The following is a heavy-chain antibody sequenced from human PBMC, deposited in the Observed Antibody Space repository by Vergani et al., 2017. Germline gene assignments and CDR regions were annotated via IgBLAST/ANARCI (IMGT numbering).Heavy chain of an antibody. D-gene: IGHD4-17*01. CDR2: VDPEDGET. Sequence: EVQLVQSGAEVKKPGATMKISCKVSGYTFTDHYMHWVKQAPGKGLEWMGLVDPEDGETIYAEKFKGRVTIAADTSTDTGHLELSSLRSEDTAVYYCATPQTVTKGGMEVWGQGTTVIVSS. V-gene: IGHV1-69-2*01. CDR1: GYTFTDHY. J-gene: IGHJ6*02. CDR3: ATPQTVTKGGMEV.